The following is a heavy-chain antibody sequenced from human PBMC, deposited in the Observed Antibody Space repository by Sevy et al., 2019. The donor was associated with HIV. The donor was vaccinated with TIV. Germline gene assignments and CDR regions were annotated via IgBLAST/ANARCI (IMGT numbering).Heavy chain of an antibody. J-gene: IGHJ4*02. Sequence: EGSLRLSCTASGFTFSSFGIHWVRQAPGKGLEWVALMWYDGNNKYYADSVKGRFTISRDSSKNTLYLQMNNLRAEDTAVYYCARGPSLIVAGAAGYLDYWGQGTLVTVSS. CDR1: GFTFSSFG. V-gene: IGHV3-33*01. CDR3: ARGPSLIVAGAAGYLDY. D-gene: IGHD2-21*01. CDR2: MWYDGNNK.